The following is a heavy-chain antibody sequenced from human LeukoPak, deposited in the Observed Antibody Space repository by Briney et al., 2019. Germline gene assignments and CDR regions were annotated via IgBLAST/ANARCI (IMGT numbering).Heavy chain of an antibody. CDR1: GYTFTSYD. J-gene: IGHJ6*03. Sequence: ASVKVSCKASGYTFTSYDINWVRQATGQGLEWMGWMNPNSGNTGYAQKFQGRVTMTRNTSISTAYMELSSLRSEDTAGYYCARGAEFYYYYYYMDVWGKGTTVTVSS. V-gene: IGHV1-8*01. CDR2: MNPNSGNT. CDR3: ARGAEFYYYYYYMDV.